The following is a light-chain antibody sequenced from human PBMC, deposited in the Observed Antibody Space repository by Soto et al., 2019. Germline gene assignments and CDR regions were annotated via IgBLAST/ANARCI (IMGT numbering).Light chain of an antibody. J-gene: IGKJ4*01. V-gene: IGKV2D-29*01. CDR2: EVS. Sequence: DIVMTQTPLSLSVTPGQPASISCKSSQSLLYSDGKTYLSWYLQKPGQPPHLLIYEVSNRFSGVPERFSGSGAGTDVTLRVSRVEAEDFGVYYCMQSVQLPLTFGGGTTVEIK. CDR1: QSLLYSDGKTY. CDR3: MQSVQLPLT.